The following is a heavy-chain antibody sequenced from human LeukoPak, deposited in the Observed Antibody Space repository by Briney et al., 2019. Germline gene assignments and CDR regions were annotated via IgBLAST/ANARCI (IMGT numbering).Heavy chain of an antibody. J-gene: IGHJ4*02. CDR2: ISYDGSNK. CDR3: AKNRGLPL. V-gene: IGHV3-30*04. Sequence: GGSLRLSCAASGFTFSSYAMHWVRQAPGKGLEWVAVISYDGSNKYYADSVKGRFTISRDNSKNTLYLQMNGLRAEDTAVYYCAKNRGLPLWGQGTLVTVSS. CDR1: GFTFSSYA.